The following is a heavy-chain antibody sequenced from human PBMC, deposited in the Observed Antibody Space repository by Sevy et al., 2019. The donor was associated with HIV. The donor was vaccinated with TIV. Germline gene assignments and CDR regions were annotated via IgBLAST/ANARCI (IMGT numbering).Heavy chain of an antibody. Sequence: GGYLRLSCAASGFTFSSYGMHWVRQAPGKGLEWVAVIWYDGSNKYYADSVKGRFTISRDNSKNTLYLQMNSLRAEDTAVYYCARKRSGAIGYYFDYWGQGTLVTVSS. D-gene: IGHD1-26*01. CDR1: GFTFSSYG. V-gene: IGHV3-33*01. CDR3: ARKRSGAIGYYFDY. CDR2: IWYDGSNK. J-gene: IGHJ4*02.